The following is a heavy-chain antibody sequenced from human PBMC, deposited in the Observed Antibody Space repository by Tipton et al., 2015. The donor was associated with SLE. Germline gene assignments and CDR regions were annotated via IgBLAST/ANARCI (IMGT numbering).Heavy chain of an antibody. D-gene: IGHD3-3*01. J-gene: IGHJ4*02. Sequence: TLSFTCAVYGGSFSGYYWSWIRQPPGKGLEWIGEINHSGSTNYNPSLKSRVTISVDTSKNQFSLKLSSVTAADTAVYYCARGILEWSDYWGQGTLVTVSS. CDR3: ARGILEWSDY. CDR1: GGSFSGYY. V-gene: IGHV4-34*01. CDR2: INHSGST.